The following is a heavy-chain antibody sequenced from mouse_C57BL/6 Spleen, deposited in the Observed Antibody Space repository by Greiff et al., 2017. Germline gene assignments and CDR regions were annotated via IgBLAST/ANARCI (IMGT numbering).Heavy chain of an antibody. CDR2: INPNYGTT. CDR3: ARWVLTTVVGGDY. J-gene: IGHJ2*01. Sequence: VHVKQSGPELVKPGASVKISCKASGYSFTDYNMNWVKQSNGKSLEWIGVINPNYGTTSYNQKFKGKATLTVDQSSSTAYMQLNSLTSEDSAVYYCARWVLTTVVGGDYWGQGTTLTVSS. V-gene: IGHV1-39*01. D-gene: IGHD1-1*01. CDR1: GYSFTDYN.